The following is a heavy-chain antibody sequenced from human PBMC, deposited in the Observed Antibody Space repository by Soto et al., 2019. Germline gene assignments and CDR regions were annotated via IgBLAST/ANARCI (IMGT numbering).Heavy chain of an antibody. CDR3: AIISPSDFWSGYYYFFDY. V-gene: IGHV1-18*01. Sequence: QVHLVQSGAEVEKPGASVKVSCKASGYTFTDYGISWVRQAPGQGLQWMGWITAFNGNTKYAQQFQGRVTMTTDTSTSTAYMELRSLESDDTAVYYCAIISPSDFWSGYYYFFDYWGQGTLVTVSS. J-gene: IGHJ4*02. D-gene: IGHD3-3*01. CDR2: ITAFNGNT. CDR1: GYTFTDYG.